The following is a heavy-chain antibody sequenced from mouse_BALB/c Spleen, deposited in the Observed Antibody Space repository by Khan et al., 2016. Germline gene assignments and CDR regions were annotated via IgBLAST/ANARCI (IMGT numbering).Heavy chain of an antibody. J-gene: IGHJ3*01. D-gene: IGHD2-12*01. V-gene: IGHV5-9-4*01. CDR3: ARAYSPY. CDR2: ISSGGSYT. Sequence: EVELVESGGGLVKPGGSLKLSCAASGFTFSSYAMSWVRQSPEKRLEWVAEISSGGSYTYYPETVTGRFTISRDNAKNTLYLEMSSLRSEDTAMYYCARAYSPYWGQGTLVTVSA. CDR1: GFTFSSYA.